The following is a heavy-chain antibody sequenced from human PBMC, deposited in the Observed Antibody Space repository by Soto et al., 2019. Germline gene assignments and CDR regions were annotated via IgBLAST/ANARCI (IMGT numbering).Heavy chain of an antibody. V-gene: IGHV3-33*01. CDR2: LWSDGPTQ. J-gene: IGHJ3*02. Sequence: QVQLLESGGGVVQPGGSLRLSCVASGFSLSSYAIHWVRQAPGKGLDWVAILWSDGPTQYLADSVKGRLTISRDNSKRTVYLQMNSLRAEDTAVYYCARAPWGLGWGLDIWGQGTLVAVSS. D-gene: IGHD2-21*01. CDR3: ARAPWGLGWGLDI. CDR1: GFSLSSYA.